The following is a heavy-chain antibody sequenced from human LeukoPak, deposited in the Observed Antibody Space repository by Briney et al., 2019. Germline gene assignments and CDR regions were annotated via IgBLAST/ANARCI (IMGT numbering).Heavy chain of an antibody. CDR3: ARAVDRDWFDP. J-gene: IGHJ5*02. CDR2: IYYSGST. CDR1: GGSISSYY. V-gene: IGHV4-59*01. Sequence: TPSETLSLTCTVSGGSISSYYWSWIRQPPGKGLEWIGYIYYSGSTNYNPSLKSRVTISVDTSKNQFSLKLSSVTTADTAVYYCARAVDRDWFDPWGQGTLVTVSS. D-gene: IGHD1-14*01.